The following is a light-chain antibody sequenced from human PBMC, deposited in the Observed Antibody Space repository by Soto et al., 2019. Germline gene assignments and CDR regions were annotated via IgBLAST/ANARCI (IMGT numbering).Light chain of an antibody. J-gene: IGLJ2*01. CDR1: DIGRKS. CDR2: DDS. Sequence: SYELTQSPSVAVAPGQTARITCGGNDIGRKSVHWYQQRPGQAPVLVVYDDSDRPSGIPERLSGSNSGNTATLTISRVEAGDEADYYCQLCDSSSDHDCVFGGGTKLTVL. CDR3: QLCDSSSDHDCV. V-gene: IGLV3-21*02.